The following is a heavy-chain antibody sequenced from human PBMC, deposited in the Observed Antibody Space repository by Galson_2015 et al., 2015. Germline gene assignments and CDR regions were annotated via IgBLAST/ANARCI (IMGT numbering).Heavy chain of an antibody. D-gene: IGHD6-19*01. J-gene: IGHJ4*02. V-gene: IGHV1-69*13. CDR1: GGTFNEYA. CDR3: ARDSEEYASGSYGYYFDS. CDR2: ITAIYGKA. Sequence: VKVSCKASGGTFNEYAINWLRQAPGQGLEWMGGITAIYGKADYAQKFVGRVTITADESTSTAYMELGSLRSDDSAVYFCARDSEEYASGSYGYYFDSWGQGTLVTVSS.